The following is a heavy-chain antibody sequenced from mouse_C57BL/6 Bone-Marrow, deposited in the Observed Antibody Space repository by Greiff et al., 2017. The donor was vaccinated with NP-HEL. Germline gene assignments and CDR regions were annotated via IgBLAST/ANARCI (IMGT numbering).Heavy chain of an antibody. Sequence: QVQLQQPGAELVRPGTSVKLSCKASGYTFTSYWMHWVKQRPGQGLEWIGVIDPSDSYTNYNQKFKGQATLTVDTSSSTAYMQLSSLTSEDSAVYYCARWDDGYYYYAMDYWGQGTSVTVSS. CDR1: GYTFTSYW. CDR2: IDPSDSYT. CDR3: ARWDDGYYYYAMDY. J-gene: IGHJ4*01. D-gene: IGHD4-1*01. V-gene: IGHV1-59*01.